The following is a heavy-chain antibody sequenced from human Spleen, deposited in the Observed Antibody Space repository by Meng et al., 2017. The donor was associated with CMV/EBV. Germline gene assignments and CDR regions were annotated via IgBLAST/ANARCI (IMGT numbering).Heavy chain of an antibody. CDR1: GYSFTSYW. CDR3: ARRPGYSGNWFDP. J-gene: IGHJ5*02. V-gene: IGHV5-51*01. D-gene: IGHD3-9*01. CDR2: IYPGDSDT. Sequence: GGSLRLSCKGSGYSFTSYWIGWVRQMPGKGLEWVGIIYPGDSDTRYSPSFQGQVTISADKSISTAYLQWSSLKASDTAMYYCARRPGYSGNWFDPWGQGTLVTVSS.